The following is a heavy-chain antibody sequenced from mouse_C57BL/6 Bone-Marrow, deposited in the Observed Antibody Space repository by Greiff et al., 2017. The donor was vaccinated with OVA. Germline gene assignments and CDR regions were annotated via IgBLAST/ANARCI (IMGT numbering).Heavy chain of an antibody. D-gene: IGHD2-2*01. CDR3: ARGRGLRREAPFAY. CDR1: GYTFTSYW. J-gene: IGHJ3*01. V-gene: IGHV1-69*01. Sequence: QVQLQQPGAELVMPGASVKLSCKASGYTFTSYWMHWVKQRPGQGLEWIGEIDPSDSYTNYNQKFKGKSTLTVDKYSSTAYMQLSSLTSDDAAVYYCARGRGLRREAPFAYWGQGTLVTVSA. CDR2: IDPSDSYT.